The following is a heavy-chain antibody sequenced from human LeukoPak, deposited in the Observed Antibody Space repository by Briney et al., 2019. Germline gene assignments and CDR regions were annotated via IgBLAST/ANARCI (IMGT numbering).Heavy chain of an antibody. V-gene: IGHV3-23*01. J-gene: IGHJ5*02. CDR3: AKAFSAYENWPPNWFDP. CDR1: GFTFSSYA. CDR2: ISGSGTST. Sequence: PGGSLRLSCVASGFTFSSYAMSWVRQAPGKGLEWVSSISGSGTSTYYADSVKGRLTISRDNSKNTLYLQMSSLRAEDTAVYYCAKAFSAYENWPPNWFDPWGQGTLVTVSS. D-gene: IGHD5-12*01.